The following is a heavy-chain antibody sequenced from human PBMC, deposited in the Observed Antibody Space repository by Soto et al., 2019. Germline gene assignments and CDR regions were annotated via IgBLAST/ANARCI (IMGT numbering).Heavy chain of an antibody. CDR3: ARDQGGEFLKGSGMDF. CDR1: GDSISRYY. Sequence: QVQLQESGPGLVKPSETLSLTCTVSGDSISRYYWSWIRLSPEKGLEWIGYIYHNGETNYNPSVKSRVTLSLDRTKNQFSLRLSSVTAADTAVYYCARDQGGEFLKGSGMDFWGQGTAVTVSS. CDR2: IYHNGET. V-gene: IGHV4-59*01. D-gene: IGHD3-10*01. J-gene: IGHJ6*02.